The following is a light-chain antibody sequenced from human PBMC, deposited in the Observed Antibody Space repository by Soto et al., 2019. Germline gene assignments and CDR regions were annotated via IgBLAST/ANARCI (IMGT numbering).Light chain of an antibody. J-gene: IGLJ1*01. CDR3: AAWDDSLNGYDV. Sequence: QSALTQPPSVSGAPGQRVTISCTGSSSNIGAGYDVHWYQQLPGTAPKLLIYGNSNRPSGVPDRFSGSKSGTSASLAISGLQSEDEADYYCAAWDDSLNGYDVFGTGTKVTVL. CDR1: SSNIGAGYD. V-gene: IGLV1-40*01. CDR2: GNS.